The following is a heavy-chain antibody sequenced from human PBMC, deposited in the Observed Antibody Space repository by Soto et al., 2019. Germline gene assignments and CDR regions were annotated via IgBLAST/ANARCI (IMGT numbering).Heavy chain of an antibody. CDR1: GFTFSSYG. D-gene: IGHD2-15*01. J-gene: IGHJ6*02. Sequence: QVQLVESGGGVVQPGRSLRLSCAASGFTFSSYGMHWVRQAPGKGLEWVAVIWYDGSNKYYADSVKGRFTICRDNSKNTLDLQMNSLRGEDRAVYYCARDRSYCSGGSCYSDPYYYGMDVWGQGTTVTVSS. CDR2: IWYDGSNK. V-gene: IGHV3-33*01. CDR3: ARDRSYCSGGSCYSDPYYYGMDV.